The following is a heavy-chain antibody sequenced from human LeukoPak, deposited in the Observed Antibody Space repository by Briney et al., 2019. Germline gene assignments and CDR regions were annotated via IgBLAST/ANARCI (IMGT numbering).Heavy chain of an antibody. J-gene: IGHJ5*02. D-gene: IGHD3-22*01. CDR1: GYSFTNYW. CDR3: ARNLYYYDSSGYQQYNWFDP. CDR2: INPDDSEI. Sequence: GEPLKISCKGSGYSFTNYWIGWVRQTPGKGLEWMGVINPDDSEIKYSPSLQGQVTISADKSISTAYLQWSSLKASDTAMYYCARNLYYYDSSGYQQYNWFDPWGQGTLVTVSS. V-gene: IGHV5-51*01.